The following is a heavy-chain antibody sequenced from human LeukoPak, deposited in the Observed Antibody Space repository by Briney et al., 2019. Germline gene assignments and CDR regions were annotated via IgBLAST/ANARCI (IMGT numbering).Heavy chain of an antibody. J-gene: IGHJ5*02. CDR3: AGLVGATPRGNWFDP. CDR1: GFTFSSYA. D-gene: IGHD1-26*01. CDR2: ISGSGGST. Sequence: QPGGSLRLSCAASGFTFSSYAMSWVRQAPGKGLEWVSAISGSGGSTYYADSVKGRFTISRDNSKNTLYLQMNSLRAEDTAVYYCAGLVGATPRGNWFDPWGQGTLVTVSS. V-gene: IGHV3-23*01.